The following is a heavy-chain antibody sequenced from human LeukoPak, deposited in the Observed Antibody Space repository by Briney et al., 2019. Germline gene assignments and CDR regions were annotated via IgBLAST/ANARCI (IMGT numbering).Heavy chain of an antibody. D-gene: IGHD3-22*01. CDR2: INWNGGST. Sequence: PGGSLRLSCAASGLTFDDYGMSWVRQAPGKGLEWVSGINWNGGSTGYADSVKGRFTISRDNAKNSLYLQMDSLRAEDTALYYCARSDYDSSGYYRTHFQHWGQGTLVTVSS. CDR3: ARSDYDSSGYYRTHFQH. V-gene: IGHV3-20*04. J-gene: IGHJ1*01. CDR1: GLTFDDYG.